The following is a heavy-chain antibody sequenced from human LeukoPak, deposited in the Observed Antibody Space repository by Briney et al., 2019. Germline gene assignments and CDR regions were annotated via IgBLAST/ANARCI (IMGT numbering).Heavy chain of an antibody. J-gene: IGHJ4*02. V-gene: IGHV3-23*01. CDR2: ISGSGGST. CDR1: GFTFSSYA. Sequence: GGSLRLSCAASGFTFSSYAMSWVRQAPGKGLEWVSAISGSGGSTYYADSVKGRFTISRDNSKNTLYLQMNSLRAEDTAVYYCAKAQYDFWSGSYHFDYWGQGTLVTVSS. CDR3: AKAQYDFWSGSYHFDY. D-gene: IGHD3-3*01.